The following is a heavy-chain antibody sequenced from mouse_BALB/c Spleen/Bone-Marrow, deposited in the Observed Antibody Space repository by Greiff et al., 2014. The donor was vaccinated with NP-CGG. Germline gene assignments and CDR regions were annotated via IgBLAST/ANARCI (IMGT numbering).Heavy chain of an antibody. CDR1: GCNIKDTY. D-gene: IGHD2-4*01. J-gene: IGHJ3*01. Sequence: EVQLQQSGAELVKPGASVKLSCTASGCNIKDTYMHWVKQRPEQGLEWIARIDLANGNTKYDPKFQGKATITADTSSSTAYLQLSSLTSEDTAVYYCARGDYGAFAYWGQGTLVTVSA. V-gene: IGHV14-3*02. CDR2: IDLANGNT. CDR3: ARGDYGAFAY.